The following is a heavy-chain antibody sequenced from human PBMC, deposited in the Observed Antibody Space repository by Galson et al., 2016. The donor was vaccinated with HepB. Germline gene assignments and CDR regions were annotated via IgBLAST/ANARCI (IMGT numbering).Heavy chain of an antibody. J-gene: IGHJ3*01. Sequence: SVKVSCKASGYTFTDYYIQWVRQAPGQGLEWMGWIHGYSAGTNFAETFQGRVTLTRDTSISTAYMELSMLRSDDTAVYYCARDPYLYNGYDSGAFDAWGQGTLVTVSS. CDR3: ARDPYLYNGYDSGAFDA. CDR1: GYTFTDYY. D-gene: IGHD5-12*01. V-gene: IGHV1-2*02. CDR2: IHGYSAGT.